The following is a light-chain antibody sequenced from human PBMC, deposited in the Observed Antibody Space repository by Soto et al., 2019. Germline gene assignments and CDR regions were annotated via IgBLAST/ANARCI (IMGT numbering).Light chain of an antibody. V-gene: IGLV1-40*01. CDR2: GNS. J-gene: IGLJ3*02. CDR3: QCYDSSLSGSV. CDR1: SSYIGAGYH. Sequence: QSVLTQPPSVSGAPGQRVTISCTGSSSYIGAGYHVHWYQQLPGTAPKLLIYGNSNRPSGVPDRFSGSKSGTSASLAITGLQAEDEADYYCQCYDSSLSGSVFGGGTKLTVL.